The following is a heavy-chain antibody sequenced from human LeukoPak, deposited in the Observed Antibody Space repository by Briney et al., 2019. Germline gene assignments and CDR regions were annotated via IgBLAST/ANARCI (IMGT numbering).Heavy chain of an antibody. CDR1: GYRFTSYW. CDR3: ARWALPPAYCGGDCFDAFDI. CDR2: IDPSDSYT. D-gene: IGHD2-21*02. V-gene: IGHV5-10-1*01. Sequence: GESLKISCKGSGYRFTSYWISWVRQMPGKGLEWMGRIDPSDSYTNYSPSFQGHVTISADKSISTAYLQWSSLKASDTAMYYCARWALPPAYCGGDCFDAFDIWGQGTLVTVSS. J-gene: IGHJ3*02.